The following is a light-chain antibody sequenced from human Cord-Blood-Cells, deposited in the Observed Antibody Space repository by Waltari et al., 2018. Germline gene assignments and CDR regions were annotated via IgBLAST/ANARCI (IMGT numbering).Light chain of an antibody. Sequence: DIQMTQSPSTLSASVGDRVTLTCRASQSISSWLAWYQQKPGKAPKLLIYKASSLESGVPSRFSGSGSGTEFTLTISSLQPDDFATYYCQQYNSYSLFTFGPGTKVDIK. CDR1: QSISSW. J-gene: IGKJ3*01. CDR3: QQYNSYSLFT. CDR2: KAS. V-gene: IGKV1-5*03.